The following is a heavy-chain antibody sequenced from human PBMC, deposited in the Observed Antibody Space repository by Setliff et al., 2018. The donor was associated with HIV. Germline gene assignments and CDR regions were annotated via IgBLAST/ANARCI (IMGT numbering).Heavy chain of an antibody. CDR2: INRSGST. Sequence: SETLSLTCAVYGGSFSDYYWSWVRQPPGKGLEWIGEINRSGSTNYNASLKSRVIISGDTSKKQFSLRLSSVTVADTAVYYCARDRRSIFGVDTKNWFDPWGQGTLVTVSS. V-gene: IGHV4-34*01. D-gene: IGHD3-3*01. CDR3: ARDRRSIFGVDTKNWFDP. CDR1: GGSFSDYY. J-gene: IGHJ5*02.